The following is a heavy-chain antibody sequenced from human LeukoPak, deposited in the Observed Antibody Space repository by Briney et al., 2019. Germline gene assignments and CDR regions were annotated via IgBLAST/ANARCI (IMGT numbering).Heavy chain of an antibody. CDR2: ISNSGDTI. Sequence: GGSLRLSCSACGFTFSSYAMSWIRQAPGKGLEWVSYISNSGDTIYYADSVKGRFTISRDNAKNSLYLQMNSLRAEDTAVYYCARDRWYYFHYWGQGTLVAVSS. CDR1: GFTFSSYA. D-gene: IGHD2-8*01. V-gene: IGHV3-11*04. J-gene: IGHJ4*02. CDR3: ARDRWYYFHY.